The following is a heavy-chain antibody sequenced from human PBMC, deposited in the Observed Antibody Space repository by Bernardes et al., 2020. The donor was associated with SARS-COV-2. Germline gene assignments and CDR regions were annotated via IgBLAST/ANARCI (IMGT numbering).Heavy chain of an antibody. Sequence: SETLSLTCAVYGGSFSGYYWSWIRQPPGKGLEWIGEINHSGSTNYNPSLKSRVTISVDTSKNQFSLKLSSVTAADTAVYYCARRRPGYCSSTSCYRDFSYYFDYWGQGTLVTVSS. CDR1: GGSFSGYY. D-gene: IGHD2-2*01. CDR2: INHSGST. CDR3: ARRRPGYCSSTSCYRDFSYYFDY. V-gene: IGHV4-34*01. J-gene: IGHJ4*02.